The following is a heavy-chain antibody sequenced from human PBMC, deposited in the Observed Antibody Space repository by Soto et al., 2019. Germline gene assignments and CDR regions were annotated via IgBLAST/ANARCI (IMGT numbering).Heavy chain of an antibody. V-gene: IGHV3-7*01. J-gene: IGHJ6*02. CDR1: GFTFSSYW. CDR2: IKQDGSEK. CDR3: VYRLYSSXGHYXYYYGMDV. D-gene: IGHD6-6*01. Sequence: EVQLVESGGGLVQPGGSLRLSCAASGFTFSSYWMSWVRQAPGKGLEWXXNIKQDGSEKYYVDSVKGRFTISRDNAKNSLYLQMNSLRAEDTAVYYCVYRLYSSXGHYXYYYGMDVWGQGTTVTVSS.